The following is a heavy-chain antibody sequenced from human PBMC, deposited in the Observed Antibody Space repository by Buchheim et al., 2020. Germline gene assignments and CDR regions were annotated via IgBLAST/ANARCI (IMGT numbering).Heavy chain of an antibody. J-gene: IGHJ4*02. D-gene: IGHD5-18*01. V-gene: IGHV3-23*01. CDR1: GFTFDTYA. CDR3: ASTRYPKTAPFDY. Sequence: EVQLLESGGGLVQPGGSLRLSCVASGFTFDTYAMTWVRQAPGKGLQWVSAISGTGGRTYYADSVKGRFTISRDNSKNTLYLQINSLRAEDTAVYYCASTRYPKTAPFDYWGQGTL. CDR2: ISGTGGRT.